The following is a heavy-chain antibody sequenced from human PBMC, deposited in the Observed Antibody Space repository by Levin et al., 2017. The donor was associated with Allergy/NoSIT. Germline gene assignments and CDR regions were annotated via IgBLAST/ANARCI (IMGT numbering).Heavy chain of an antibody. D-gene: IGHD2-2*01. J-gene: IGHJ4*02. CDR1: GYTFSNYW. Sequence: PGGSLRLSCQTSGYTFSNYWIGWVRQMPGKGLEWMGIIHPGDSQTRYSPSFQGQVTISADKSITTAYLQWTTLKASDTAMYYCATLEYCSGSTCYAPSRYWGQGTLVAVSS. V-gene: IGHV5-51*01. CDR2: IHPGDSQT. CDR3: ATLEYCSGSTCYAPSRY.